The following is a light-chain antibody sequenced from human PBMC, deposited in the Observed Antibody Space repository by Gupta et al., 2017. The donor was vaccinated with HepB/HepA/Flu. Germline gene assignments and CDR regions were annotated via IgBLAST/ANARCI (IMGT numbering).Light chain of an antibody. V-gene: IGKV3-11*01. J-gene: IGKJ5*01. CDR2: EAS. CDR3: QSFRN. CDR1: QSVGNR. Sequence: EIVLTQSPATLSWSPGERATLSCRASQSVGNRLAWDQQKPGQAPRLLIYEASIRATGIIVRFGGNGSVTDFTRPRIGMESDDCGGDDGQSFRNFGQGTPLDIK.